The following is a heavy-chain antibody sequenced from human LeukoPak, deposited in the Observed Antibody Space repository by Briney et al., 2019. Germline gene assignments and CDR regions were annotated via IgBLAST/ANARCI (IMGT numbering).Heavy chain of an antibody. CDR1: GYTLTELS. D-gene: IGHD3-3*01. CDR3: ARGATYYDSNWFDP. V-gene: IGHV1-24*01. J-gene: IGHJ5*02. CDR2: FDPEDGET. Sequence: ASVKVSCKVSGYTLTELSMHWVRQAPGKGLEWMGGFDPEDGETIYAQKFQGRVTMTEDTSTDTAYMELSSLRSEDTAVYYCARGATYYDSNWFDPWGQGTLVTVSP.